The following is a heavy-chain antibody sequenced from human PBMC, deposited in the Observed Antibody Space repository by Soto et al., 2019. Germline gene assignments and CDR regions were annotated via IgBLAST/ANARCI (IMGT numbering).Heavy chain of an antibody. CDR3: ARRHDILTGSDSFDV. CDR2: FYYSGTT. V-gene: IGHV4-31*03. CDR1: GGSISSEGYY. J-gene: IGHJ3*01. Sequence: QVQLQESGPGLVKPSQTLSLTCTLSGGSISSEGYYWAWIRQHPGKGLEWIGDFYYSGTTSYNPSLKSRLTISADTSNNQFSLRLSSVTAADTAMYYCARRHDILTGSDSFDVWGRGTMVTVSS. D-gene: IGHD3-9*01.